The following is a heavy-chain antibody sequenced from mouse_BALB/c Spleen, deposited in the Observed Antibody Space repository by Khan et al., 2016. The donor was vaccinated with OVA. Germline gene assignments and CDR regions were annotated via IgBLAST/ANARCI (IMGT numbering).Heavy chain of an antibody. CDR1: GFTFSNYG. V-gene: IGHV5-6*01. Sequence: EVELVESGGDLVKPGGSLKLSCAASGFTFSNYGMSWVRQIPDKRLEWVATINSDGTYTYYPDSVKGRFTISRNNAKNTLYLEMSSLKSEDTAMYYGAGHLTESFAYWGQGTLVTVSA. D-gene: IGHD4-1*01. J-gene: IGHJ3*01. CDR2: INSDGTYT. CDR3: AGHLTESFAY.